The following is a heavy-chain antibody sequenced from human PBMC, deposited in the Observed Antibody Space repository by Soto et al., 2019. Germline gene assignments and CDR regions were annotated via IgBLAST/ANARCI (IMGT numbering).Heavy chain of an antibody. CDR3: ARTSQRGYSYGYFDY. CDR2: IYYSGST. CDR1: GDSISSYY. J-gene: IGHJ4*02. D-gene: IGHD5-18*01. Sequence: SETLSLTCTVSGDSISSYYWSWIRQPQGKGLEWIGYIYYSGSTNYNPSLKSRVTISVDTSKNQFSLKLSSVTAADTAVYYCARTSQRGYSYGYFDYWGQGTLVTVSS. V-gene: IGHV4-59*01.